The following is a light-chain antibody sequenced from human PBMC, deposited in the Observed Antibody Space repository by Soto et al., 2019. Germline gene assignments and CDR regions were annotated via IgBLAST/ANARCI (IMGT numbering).Light chain of an antibody. Sequence: DIQMTQSPSSLSASVGDRVTITCRASQSIITYLDLYQQKPGKAPKLLIYDASSLQSGVPSRFSGSGSGTHFTLTISTLQADDFATYYSDPSYSTPEPFCQGTKVQIK. CDR1: QSIITY. V-gene: IGKV1-39*01. CDR2: DAS. J-gene: IGKJ2*01. CDR3: DPSYSTPEP.